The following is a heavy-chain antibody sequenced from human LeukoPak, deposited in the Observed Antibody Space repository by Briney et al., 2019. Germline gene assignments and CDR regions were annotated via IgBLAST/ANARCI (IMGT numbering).Heavy chain of an antibody. CDR3: ARDNSRWSFDS. D-gene: IGHD2-15*01. J-gene: IGHJ4*02. Sequence: ASVRVCCKASGYTFITDYIHWVRQAPGQGLEWMGVNRPTGDTTTYAQDLQGRVTMTRDTSTSTVYMELSSLTFEDTAMYYCARDNSRWSFDSWGQGTLVTVSS. CDR2: NRPTGDTT. V-gene: IGHV1-46*04. CDR1: GYTFITDY.